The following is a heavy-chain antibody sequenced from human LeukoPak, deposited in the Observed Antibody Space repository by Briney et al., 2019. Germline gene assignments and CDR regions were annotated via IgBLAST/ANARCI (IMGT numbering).Heavy chain of an antibody. Sequence: SVKVSCKASGYTFTRYYMHWVRQAPGQGLEWMGGIIPIFGTANYAQKFQGRVTITTDESTSTAYMELSSLRSEDTAVYYCAREPGYSSGWYLGYFDYWGQGTLVTVSS. V-gene: IGHV1-69*05. CDR2: IIPIFGTA. J-gene: IGHJ4*02. CDR3: AREPGYSSGWYLGYFDY. CDR1: GYTFTRYY. D-gene: IGHD6-19*01.